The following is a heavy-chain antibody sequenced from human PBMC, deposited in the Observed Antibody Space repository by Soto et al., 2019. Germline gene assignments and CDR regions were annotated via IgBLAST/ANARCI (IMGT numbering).Heavy chain of an antibody. V-gene: IGHV1-58*02. Sequence: ASVKVSLKGTGFTSISSVMQWLRQARGQRLEWVGWIVVASGNTNYAQKFQDRVTITRDMSTSTAYMDLRSLRSEDTAVYYCAADPMPTSYYYYDMDVWGQGTTVTVSS. CDR3: AADPMPTSYYYYDMDV. CDR1: GFTSISSV. J-gene: IGHJ6*02. CDR2: IVVASGNT. D-gene: IGHD2-2*01.